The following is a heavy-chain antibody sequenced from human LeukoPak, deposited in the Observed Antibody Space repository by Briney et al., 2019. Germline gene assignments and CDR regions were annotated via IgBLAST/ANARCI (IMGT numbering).Heavy chain of an antibody. D-gene: IGHD3-3*02. CDR2: ISSSGTTI. Sequence: GGSLRPSCAASGFTFSSYAMNWVRQAPGKGLEWLSHISSSGTTIYYADSVKGRFTVSRDNAKNSLYLQMNGLRDEDTAVYYCARQFSIFRFHPWGQGTLVTVSS. J-gene: IGHJ5*02. CDR3: ARQFSIFRFHP. CDR1: GFTFSSYA. V-gene: IGHV3-48*02.